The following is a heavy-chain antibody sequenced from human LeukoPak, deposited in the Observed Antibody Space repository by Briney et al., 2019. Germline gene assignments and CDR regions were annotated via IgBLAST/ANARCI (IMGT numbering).Heavy chain of an antibody. Sequence: GGSLRLSCAASGFTSSNYWMSWVRQAPGKGLEWVANIKQDGSEKYYVDSVKGRFTISRDNAKNSLYLQMNSLRAEDTAVYYCARLRGLAAAGAPFDYWGQGTLVTVSS. D-gene: IGHD6-13*01. V-gene: IGHV3-7*01. CDR2: IKQDGSEK. J-gene: IGHJ4*02. CDR1: GFTSSNYW. CDR3: ARLRGLAAAGAPFDY.